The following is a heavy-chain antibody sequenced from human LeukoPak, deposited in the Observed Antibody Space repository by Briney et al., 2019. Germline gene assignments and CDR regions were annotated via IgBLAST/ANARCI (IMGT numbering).Heavy chain of an antibody. V-gene: IGHV4-34*01. Sequence: PSETLSLTCTVSGGSISGYYWSWIRQPPGKGLEWIGEINHSGSTNYNPSLKSRVTISVDTSKNQFSLKLSSVTAADTAVYYCARGKYCSGGSCYVPWFDPGGQGTLVTVSS. J-gene: IGHJ5*02. CDR1: GGSISGYY. D-gene: IGHD2-15*01. CDR2: INHSGST. CDR3: ARGKYCSGGSCYVPWFDP.